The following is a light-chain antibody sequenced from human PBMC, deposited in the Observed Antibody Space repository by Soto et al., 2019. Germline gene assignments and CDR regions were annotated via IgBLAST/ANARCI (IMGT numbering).Light chain of an antibody. CDR1: QSVNIN. Sequence: EIVMTQSPVTLSASPGERVTLSCRASQSVNINLAWYQQRPGQAPRVLIYGASNRASGIPDRFSGSGSGIDLTLTISSLEPDDFALYYCQQYKDWPPLTFGGGTRVEIK. CDR3: QQYKDWPPLT. CDR2: GAS. V-gene: IGKV3D-15*01. J-gene: IGKJ4*01.